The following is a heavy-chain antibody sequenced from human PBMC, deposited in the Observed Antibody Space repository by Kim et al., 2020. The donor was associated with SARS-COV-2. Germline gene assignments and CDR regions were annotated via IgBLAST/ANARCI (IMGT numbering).Heavy chain of an antibody. J-gene: IGHJ6*02. CDR3: ARDTPSGDSLYGMDV. CDR1: GFIFTSYA. CDR2: ISSDGSNK. Sequence: GGSLRLSCTASGFIFTSYAMHWVRQAPGKGLEWVAVISSDGSNKYYADSVKGRFTISRDNSKNTLYLQMNSLRAEDTVVYYCARDTPSGDSLYGMDVWGQGTTVTVSS. V-gene: IGHV3-30-3*01. D-gene: IGHD2-21*02.